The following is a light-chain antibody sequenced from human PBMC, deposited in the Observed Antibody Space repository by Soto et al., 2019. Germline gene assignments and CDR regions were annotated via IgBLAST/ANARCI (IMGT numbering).Light chain of an antibody. Sequence: QSALTQPASVSGSPGQSITISCTGTSSDVGSYNLVSWYQQHPGKAPKLMIYEGSKRPSGVSNRFSGSKSSNTASLTISGIQAEGEADYYCCSYAGSSPHVVFGGGTKLTVL. CDR1: SSDVGSYNL. J-gene: IGLJ2*01. CDR3: CSYAGSSPHVV. V-gene: IGLV2-23*01. CDR2: EGS.